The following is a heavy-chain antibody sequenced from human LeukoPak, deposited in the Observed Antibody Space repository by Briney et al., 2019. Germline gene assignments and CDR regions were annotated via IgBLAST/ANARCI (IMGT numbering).Heavy chain of an antibody. Sequence: GGSLRLSCAASGFTVSSNYMSWVRQAPGKGLEWVSVIYSGGSTYYADSVKGRFTISRDNSKNTLYLQMNSLRAEDTAVYYCAGSGLPGYCSGGSCYPAYWYFDLWGRGTLVTVSS. CDR3: AGSGLPGYCSGGSCYPAYWYFDL. J-gene: IGHJ2*01. CDR2: IYSGGST. D-gene: IGHD2-15*01. CDR1: GFTVSSNY. V-gene: IGHV3-53*01.